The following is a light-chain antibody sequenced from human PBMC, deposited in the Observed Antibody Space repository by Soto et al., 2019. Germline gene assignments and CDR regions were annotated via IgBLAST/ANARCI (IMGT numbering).Light chain of an antibody. CDR1: QSVGTS. Sequence: EIVLTQSPATLSLSPGERATLSCRASQSVGTSLAWFQQKRGQAPRLLIYDASNRATGIPARFSGSGSGTDFALTISSLEPEDFAVYYCQQRSNWPTFGQGTKVDIK. CDR3: QQRSNWPT. V-gene: IGKV3-11*01. CDR2: DAS. J-gene: IGKJ1*01.